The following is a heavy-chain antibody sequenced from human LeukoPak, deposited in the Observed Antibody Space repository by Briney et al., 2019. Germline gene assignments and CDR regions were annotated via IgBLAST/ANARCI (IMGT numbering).Heavy chain of an antibody. D-gene: IGHD3-22*01. CDR3: AKMGKYYYDSSGRFDY. Sequence: PGGSLRLSCAASGFTFSSYGMSWVRQAPGKGLEWVSAISGSGGSTYYADSVKGRFTISRDNSKNTLYLQMNSLRGEDTAVYYCAKMGKYYYDSSGRFDYWGQGTLVTVSS. CDR1: GFTFSSYG. CDR2: ISGSGGST. V-gene: IGHV3-23*01. J-gene: IGHJ4*02.